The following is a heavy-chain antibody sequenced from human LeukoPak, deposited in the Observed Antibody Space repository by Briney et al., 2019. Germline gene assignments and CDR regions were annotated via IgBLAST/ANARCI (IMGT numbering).Heavy chain of an antibody. V-gene: IGHV3-21*01. Sequence: PGGSLRLSCAASGFTFSSYTMTWVRQAPGKGLEWVSSISGSSRHKYYADSVKGRFTISRDNAKNSLYLQMNSLRAEDTAVYYCARTANFAAGYYIDYWGQGTLVTVSS. D-gene: IGHD6-13*01. CDR1: GFTFSSYT. CDR2: ISGSSRHK. J-gene: IGHJ4*02. CDR3: ARTANFAAGYYIDY.